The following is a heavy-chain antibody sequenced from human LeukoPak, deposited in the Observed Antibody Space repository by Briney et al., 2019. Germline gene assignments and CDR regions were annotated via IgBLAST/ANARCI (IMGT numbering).Heavy chain of an antibody. CDR1: GGSVSSGSYY. Sequence: SETLSLTCTVSGGSVSSGSYYWSWIRQPPGKGLEWIGYIYYSGSTNYNPSLKSRVTISVDTSKNQFSLKLSSVTAADTAVYYCARDEQVTMIVVVDYYYGMDVWGQGTTVTVSS. CDR2: IYYSGST. CDR3: ARDEQVTMIVVVDYYYGMDV. V-gene: IGHV4-61*01. D-gene: IGHD3-22*01. J-gene: IGHJ6*02.